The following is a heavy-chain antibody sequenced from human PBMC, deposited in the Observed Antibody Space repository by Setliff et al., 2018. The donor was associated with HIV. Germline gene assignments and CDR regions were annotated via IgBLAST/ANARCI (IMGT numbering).Heavy chain of an antibody. Sequence: SETLSLTCAVSDYSISSGYYWGWIRQPPGKGLEWIGSIYHSGSTSYNPSLKSRVTISVDTSKNQFSLNLSSVTAADTAVYYCARHDGTYCGGDCYLLGYFDLWGRGTLVTVSS. CDR3: ARHDGTYCGGDCYLLGYFDL. V-gene: IGHV4-38-2*01. J-gene: IGHJ2*01. D-gene: IGHD2-21*02. CDR1: DYSISSGYY. CDR2: IYHSGST.